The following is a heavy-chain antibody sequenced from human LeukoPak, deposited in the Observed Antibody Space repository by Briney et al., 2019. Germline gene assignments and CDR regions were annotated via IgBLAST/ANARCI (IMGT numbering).Heavy chain of an antibody. J-gene: IGHJ4*02. V-gene: IGHV4-34*01. CDR1: SGSFSGYY. CDR3: ARGYYFDSNPVDDY. Sequence: SETLSLTCAVYSGSFSGYYWSWIRQPPGKGLEWVGQINHSGSAKYNPSLKSRVTISLDTSKNQFSLKLTSVTAADTAMYYCARGYYFDSNPVDDYWGQGTLVTVSS. CDR2: INHSGSA. D-gene: IGHD3-22*01.